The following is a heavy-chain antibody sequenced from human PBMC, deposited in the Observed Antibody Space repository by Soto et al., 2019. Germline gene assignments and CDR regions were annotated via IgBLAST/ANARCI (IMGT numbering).Heavy chain of an antibody. CDR3: GRGRSGQIVVFY. CDR2: IGPESGAT. Sequence: QVQLVQSGAVVKKPGASVKVSCKASGYTFTGHYIHWVRQAPEQGPEWMGEIGPESGATRYAQKFQGRVSMTRDMSISTVYMELNNLSPDDTAVYYCGRGRSGQIVVFYWGQGTPVTVSS. D-gene: IGHD1-26*01. V-gene: IGHV1-2*02. CDR1: GYTFTGHY. J-gene: IGHJ4*02.